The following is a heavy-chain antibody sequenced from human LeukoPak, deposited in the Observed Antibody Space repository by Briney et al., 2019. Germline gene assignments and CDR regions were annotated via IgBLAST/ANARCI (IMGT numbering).Heavy chain of an antibody. V-gene: IGHV3-64D*06. CDR3: VTAYCSGGSCRNWFDP. CDR2: INSNGGST. D-gene: IGHD2-15*01. CDR1: GFTFSTSA. J-gene: IGHJ5*02. Sequence: PGGSLRLSCSASGFTFSTSAMHWVRQAPGKGLEYVSFINSNGGSTYYADSVKGRFTISRDNSKNTMYLQMSSLRAEDTAVYYCVTAYCSGGSCRNWFDPWGQGTLVTVSS.